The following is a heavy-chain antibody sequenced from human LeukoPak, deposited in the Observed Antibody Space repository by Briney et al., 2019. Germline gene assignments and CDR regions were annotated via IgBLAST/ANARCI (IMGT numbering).Heavy chain of an antibody. D-gene: IGHD2-15*01. CDR1: GGSISSSNYY. Sequence: PSETLSLTCTVSGGSISSSNYYWGWIRQPPGKGLEWIGIIHYNGATYYNSSLKSRVTISVDPSKNQFSLKLTSLTAADTAVYYCARHALLGLSIGPWGQGTLVTVSS. J-gene: IGHJ5*02. CDR3: ARHALLGLSIGP. V-gene: IGHV4-39*01. CDR2: IHYNGAT.